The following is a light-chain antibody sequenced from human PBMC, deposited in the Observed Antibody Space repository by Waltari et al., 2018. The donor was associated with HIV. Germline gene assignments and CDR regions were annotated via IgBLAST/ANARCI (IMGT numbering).Light chain of an antibody. CDR1: QSISRN. J-gene: IGKJ1*01. CDR2: EAS. Sequence: DIQMTQSPSSLSASVGDGVTITCRSSQSISRNLNWYQQKTGKAPKLLISEASILQSGVPSRFSGSGSGTDFALTITTLQPEDIATYYCQQSHSNPPTFGQGTKVELK. CDR3: QQSHSNPPT. V-gene: IGKV1-39*01.